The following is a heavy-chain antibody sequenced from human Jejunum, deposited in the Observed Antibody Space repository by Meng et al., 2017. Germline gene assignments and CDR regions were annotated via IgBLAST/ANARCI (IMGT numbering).Heavy chain of an antibody. V-gene: IGHV4-4*03. D-gene: IGHD5-18*01. Sequence: PGLDKPPETLSLTCSISGGSISSFYLWTWVRQPPGKVLEWIGEIYHSGSTNYHPSLQSRVTLSVDKSKNQFSLKLTSVTAADTAVYYCARGGYYSFDYWGQGTLVTVSS. CDR1: GGSISSFYL. CDR2: IYHSGST. J-gene: IGHJ4*02. CDR3: ARGGYYSFDY.